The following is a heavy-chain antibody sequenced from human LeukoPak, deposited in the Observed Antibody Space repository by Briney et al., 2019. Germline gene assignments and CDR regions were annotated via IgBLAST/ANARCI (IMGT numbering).Heavy chain of an antibody. CDR1: GYTFTSYD. J-gene: IGHJ6*02. CDR3: ASAYDRDRNYYYYGMDV. CDR2: MNPNSGNT. V-gene: IGHV1-8*01. D-gene: IGHD5-12*01. Sequence: GASVKVSCKASGYTFTSYDINWVRQATGQGLEWMGWMNPNSGNTGYAQKFQGRVTMTRNTSISTAYMELSSLRSEDTAVYYCASAYDRDRNYYYYGMDVWGQGTTVTVSS.